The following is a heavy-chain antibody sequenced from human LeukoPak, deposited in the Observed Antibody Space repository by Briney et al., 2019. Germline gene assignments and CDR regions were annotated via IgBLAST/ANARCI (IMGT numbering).Heavy chain of an antibody. Sequence: ASVKVSCTASGYTFTSYYMHWVRQAPGQGLEWMGIINPSGGSTSYAQKFQGRVTMTRDTSTSTVYMELSSLRSEDTAVYYCAVDLAAAGKDYWGQGTLVTVSS. CDR2: INPSGGST. CDR1: GYTFTSYY. D-gene: IGHD6-13*01. CDR3: AVDLAAAGKDY. V-gene: IGHV1-46*01. J-gene: IGHJ4*02.